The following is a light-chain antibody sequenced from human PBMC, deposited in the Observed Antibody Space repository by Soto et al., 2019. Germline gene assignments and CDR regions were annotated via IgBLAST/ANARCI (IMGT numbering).Light chain of an antibody. CDR2: AAS. J-gene: IGKJ1*01. V-gene: IGKV1-17*01. CDR3: LQHNSYPWT. Sequence: DILLAQSPSALSASLGERATITCRASQSVSSYLTWYQQKPGRAPTRLIYAASNRHSGIPARFSGRGSGTDFPLTISRLHPEDFATYYCLQHNSYPWTFGQGTKV. CDR1: QSVSSY.